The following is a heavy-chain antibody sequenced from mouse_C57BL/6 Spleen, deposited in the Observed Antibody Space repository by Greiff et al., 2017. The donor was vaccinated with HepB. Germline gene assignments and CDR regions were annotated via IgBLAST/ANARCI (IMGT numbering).Heavy chain of an antibody. CDR2: IRLKSDNYAT. V-gene: IGHV6-3*01. J-gene: IGHJ1*03. D-gene: IGHD2-3*01. CDR3: TLIYDGYLYWYFDV. CDR1: GFTFSNYW. Sequence: EVMLVESGGGLVQPGGSMKLSCVASGFTFSNYWMNWVRQSPEKGLEWVAQIRLKSDNYATHYAESVKGRFTISRDDSKSSVYLQMNNLRAEDTGIYYCTLIYDGYLYWYFDVWGTGTTVTVSS.